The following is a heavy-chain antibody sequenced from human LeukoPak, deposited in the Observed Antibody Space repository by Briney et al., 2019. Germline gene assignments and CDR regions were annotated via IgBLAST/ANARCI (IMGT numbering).Heavy chain of an antibody. CDR2: IIPIFGTA. V-gene: IGHV1-69*06. J-gene: IGHJ4*02. CDR1: GGTFSSYA. Sequence: SVKVSCKASGGTFSSYAISWVRQAPGQGLEWMGGIIPIFGTANYAQKFQGRVTITADKSTSTAYMELSRLRSDDTAVYYCARVGVVATIYFDYWGQGTLVTVSS. CDR3: ARVGVVATIYFDY. D-gene: IGHD5-12*01.